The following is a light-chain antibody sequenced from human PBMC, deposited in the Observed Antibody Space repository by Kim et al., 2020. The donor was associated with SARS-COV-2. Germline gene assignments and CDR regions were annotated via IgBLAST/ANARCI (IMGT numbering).Light chain of an antibody. Sequence: SYELTQPPSVSVSPGQTASITCSGDKLGDKYACWYQQKPGQSPVLVIYQDSKRPSGIRERFSGSNSGNTATLTISGTQAMDEADYYCQAWDSSTEVFGTGTKVTVL. J-gene: IGLJ1*01. CDR3: QAWDSSTEV. CDR1: KLGDKY. CDR2: QDS. V-gene: IGLV3-1*01.